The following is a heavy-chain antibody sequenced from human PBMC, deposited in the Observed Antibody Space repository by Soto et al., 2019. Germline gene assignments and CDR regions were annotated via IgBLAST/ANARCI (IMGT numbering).Heavy chain of an antibody. CDR3: ARGSGYYYWDDY. J-gene: IGHJ4*02. CDR1: GYTFTSYD. V-gene: IGHV1-3*01. Sequence: GASVKVSCKASGYTFTSYDMHWVRQAPGQRLEWMGWINAGNGNTKYSQKFQGRVTITRDTSASTAYMELSSLRSEDTAVYYCARGSGYYYWDDYWGQGTLVTVSS. D-gene: IGHD3-22*01. CDR2: INAGNGNT.